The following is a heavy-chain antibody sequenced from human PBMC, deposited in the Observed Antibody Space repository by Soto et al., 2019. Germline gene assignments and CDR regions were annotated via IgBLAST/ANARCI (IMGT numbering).Heavy chain of an antibody. V-gene: IGHV4-59*01. CDR2: IYFNGNT. Sequence: PSETLSLTCSVSADSFSKYYWTWIRQPPGEGLEWIGYIYFNGNTNYNPSLKGRVTISIDTSKKQFSLNLSSVTAADTAVYYCASVTFGGVVLAHWGQGTLVTVS. D-gene: IGHD3-16*01. CDR1: ADSFSKYY. CDR3: ASVTFGGVVLAH. J-gene: IGHJ4*02.